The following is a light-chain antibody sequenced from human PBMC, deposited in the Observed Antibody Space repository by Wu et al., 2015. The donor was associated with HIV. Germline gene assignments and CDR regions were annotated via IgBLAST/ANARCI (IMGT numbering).Light chain of an antibody. CDR1: QSVSSY. J-gene: IGKJ2*03. CDR3: QQYGSSPR. Sequence: EIVLTQSPGTLSLSPGEGVTLSCRANQSVSSYLAWYQQKPGQAPRLLIYGASSRATGIPDRFSGSGSGTDFTLTISRLEPEDFAVYYCQQYGSSPRFGQGTKLEIK. V-gene: IGKV3-20*01. CDR2: GAS.